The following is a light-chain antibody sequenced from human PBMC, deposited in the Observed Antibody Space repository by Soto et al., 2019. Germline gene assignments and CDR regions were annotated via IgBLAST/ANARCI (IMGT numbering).Light chain of an antibody. CDR3: CSYAGSSTLV. CDR1: SSDVGSYNL. V-gene: IGLV2-23*01. Sequence: QSALTQPASVSGSPGQSITISCTGTSSDVGSYNLVSWYQQHPGKAPKLMIYEGSKRPSGVSNRFSGSKSGNTASLTISGLPAEDEADYYCCSYAGSSTLVFGGGTTVTVL. CDR2: EGS. J-gene: IGLJ3*02.